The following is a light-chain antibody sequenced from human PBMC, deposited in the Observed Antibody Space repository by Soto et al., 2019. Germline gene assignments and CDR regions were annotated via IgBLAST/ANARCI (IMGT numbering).Light chain of an antibody. J-gene: IGLJ1*01. CDR1: SRDVGAYDY. CDR3: CSYADGSIYF. Sequence: QSVLTQPASVSGSPGQSNTISCTGTSRDVGAYDYVSWYLQYPDKAPQLLIYYVDHRPSGVSSRFSGSKSGNTASLTISGLQAEDEGDYYCCSYADGSIYFFGTGTKVTVL. V-gene: IGLV2-14*03. CDR2: YVD.